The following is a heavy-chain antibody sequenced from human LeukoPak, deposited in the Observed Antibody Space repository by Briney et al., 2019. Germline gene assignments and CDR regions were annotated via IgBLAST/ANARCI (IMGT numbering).Heavy chain of an antibody. CDR3: ARDAQWLVPEGYFYYMDV. D-gene: IGHD6-19*01. V-gene: IGHV3-48*03. CDR2: IKDDGSLK. CDR1: RLTFSGFE. J-gene: IGHJ6*03. Sequence: TGGSLRLSRVGSRLTFSGFEMNWVRQAPGKGLEWVSYIKDDGSLKTYADSVKGRFTISRDNAKNSLYLQMNSLGAEDTAVYYCARDAQWLVPEGYFYYMDVWGKGTTVTVSS.